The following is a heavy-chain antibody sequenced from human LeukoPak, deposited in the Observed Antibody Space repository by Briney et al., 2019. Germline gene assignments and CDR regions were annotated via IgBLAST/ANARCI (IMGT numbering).Heavy chain of an antibody. D-gene: IGHD3-16*01. Sequence: SGGSLRLSCAASGYTFSSHGLTWVRQAPGKGLEWVSTINGAGDNTYYAETVKGRFTISRDNSKNTLYLQMHSLRAEDTAIYYSAKVSVCYGCYLDYWGQGTLVTVS. CDR1: GYTFSSHG. V-gene: IGHV3-23*01. J-gene: IGHJ4*02. CDR3: AKVSVCYGCYLDY. CDR2: INGAGDNT.